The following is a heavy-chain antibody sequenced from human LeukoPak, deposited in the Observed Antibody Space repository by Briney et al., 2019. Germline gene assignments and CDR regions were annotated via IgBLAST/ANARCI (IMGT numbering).Heavy chain of an antibody. V-gene: IGHV4-4*07. D-gene: IGHD2-2*01. Sequence: SETLSLTCTVSGGSISSYYWSWIRQPAGKGLEWIGRIYTSGSTNYNPSLKSRVTMSVDTSKNQFSLKLSSVTAADTAVYYCATEKGTLYCSSTSCYYYYYMDVWGKGTTVTVSS. J-gene: IGHJ6*03. CDR1: GGSISSYY. CDR2: IYTSGST. CDR3: ATEKGTLYCSSTSCYYYYYMDV.